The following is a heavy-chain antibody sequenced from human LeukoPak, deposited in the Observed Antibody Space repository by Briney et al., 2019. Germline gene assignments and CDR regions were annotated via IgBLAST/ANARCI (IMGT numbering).Heavy chain of an antibody. CDR1: GFSFSAYW. Sequence: GGSLRLSCAASGFSFSAYWMTWVRQAPGTGLEWVANINPAGTATYYVDPVKGRFTISRDNAKNLLYLQMNSLRAEDTAVYYCARFGYVAAVDLWGQGTLVTASS. CDR2: INPAGTAT. CDR3: ARFGYVAAVDL. V-gene: IGHV3-7*01. J-gene: IGHJ4*02. D-gene: IGHD2-15*01.